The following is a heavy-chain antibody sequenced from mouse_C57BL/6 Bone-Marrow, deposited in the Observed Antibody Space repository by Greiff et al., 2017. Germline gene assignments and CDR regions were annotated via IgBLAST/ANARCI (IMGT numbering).Heavy chain of an antibody. D-gene: IGHD3-2*02. Sequence: EVQRVESGGGLVKPGGSLKLSCAASGFTFSSYAMSWVRQTPEKRLEWVATISDGGSYTYYPDNVKGRFTISRDNAKNNLYLQMSHLKSEDTAMYYCARERLRPAWFAYWGQGTLVTVSA. J-gene: IGHJ3*01. CDR1: GFTFSSYA. V-gene: IGHV5-4*01. CDR3: ARERLRPAWFAY. CDR2: ISDGGSYT.